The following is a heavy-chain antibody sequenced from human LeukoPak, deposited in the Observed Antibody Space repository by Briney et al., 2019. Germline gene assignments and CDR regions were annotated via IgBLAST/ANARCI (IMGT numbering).Heavy chain of an antibody. J-gene: IGHJ4*01. V-gene: IGHV3-11*06. D-gene: IGHD2-2*01. Sequence: PGGSLRLSCAASGFTFSDYYMSWIRQAPGKGLEWVSSISSSSSYIYYADSVKGRFTISRDNAKNSLYLQMNSLRAEGTAVYYCARDTRGESDYWGHGTLVTVSS. CDR2: ISSSSSYI. CDR3: ARDTRGESDY. CDR1: GFTFSDYY.